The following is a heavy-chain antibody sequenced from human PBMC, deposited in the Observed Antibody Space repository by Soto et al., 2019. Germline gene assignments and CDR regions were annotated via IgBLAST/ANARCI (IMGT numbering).Heavy chain of an antibody. J-gene: IGHJ5*02. V-gene: IGHV4-59*01. Sequence: SETLSLTCTVSGGSIRSYYWSWIRQPPGKGLEWIGYIYYSGSINYNPSPKSRVTISVDTSRNQFSLKLSSVTAADTAVYYCAVCGGDCRWFDPWGRGTLVTVSS. CDR1: GGSIRSYY. CDR3: AVCGGDCRWFDP. CDR2: IYYSGSI. D-gene: IGHD2-21*02.